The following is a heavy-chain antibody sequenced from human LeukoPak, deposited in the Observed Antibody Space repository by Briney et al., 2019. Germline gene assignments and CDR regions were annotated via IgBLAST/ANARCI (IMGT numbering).Heavy chain of an antibody. D-gene: IGHD3-22*01. CDR2: ISAYNGNT. CDR3: ARAPSYDSSGYPFWH. V-gene: IGHV1-18*01. CDR1: GYTFTSYG. Sequence: ASVKVSCKASGYTFTSYGIGWVRQAPGQGLEWMGWISAYNGNTNYAQKLQGRVTMTTDTSTSTAYMELRSLRSDDTAVYYCARAPSYDSSGYPFWHWGQGTLVTVSS. J-gene: IGHJ4*02.